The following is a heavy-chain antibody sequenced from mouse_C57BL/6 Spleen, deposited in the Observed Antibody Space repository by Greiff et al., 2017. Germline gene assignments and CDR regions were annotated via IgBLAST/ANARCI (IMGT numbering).Heavy chain of an antibody. V-gene: IGHV1-82*01. CDR3: ARGSGNYGY. J-gene: IGHJ2*01. Sequence: QVQLQQSGPELVKPGASVKISCKASGYAFSSSWMNWVKQRPGKGLEWIGRIYPGDGDTNYNGKFKGKATLTADKSSSTAYMQLSSLTSEDSAVYFCARGSGNYGYWGQGTTLTVSS. CDR1: GYAFSSSW. D-gene: IGHD2-1*01. CDR2: IYPGDGDT.